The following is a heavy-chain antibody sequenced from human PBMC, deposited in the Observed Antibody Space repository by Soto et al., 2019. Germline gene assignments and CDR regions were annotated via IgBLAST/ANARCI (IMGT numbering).Heavy chain of an antibody. V-gene: IGHV1-3*01. CDR2: INAGNGKT. CDR3: ARAVAVAADFDY. J-gene: IGHJ4*02. Sequence: ASVKVSCKASGYTFTNYAIHWVRQAPGQRLEWMGWINAGNGKTKYSQKLQGRVTITRDTSASTAYMELSSLRSEDTAVYYCARAVAVAADFDYWGQGTLVTVSS. D-gene: IGHD6-19*01. CDR1: GYTFTNYA.